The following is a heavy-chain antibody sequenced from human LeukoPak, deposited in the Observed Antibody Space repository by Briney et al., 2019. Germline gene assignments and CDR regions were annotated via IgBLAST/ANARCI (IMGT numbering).Heavy chain of an antibody. CDR3: ARALGIAYSRPFNY. Sequence: GASVEVSCKASGYTFASYAMHWVRQAPGQRLEWMGWILAGNGNTKYSQRFQGRVTITRDTSARTAYMELSSLKSEDTAVYYCARALGIAYSRPFNYWGQGTLVTVSS. CDR2: ILAGNGNT. J-gene: IGHJ4*02. CDR1: GYTFASYA. V-gene: IGHV1-3*01. D-gene: IGHD2-21*01.